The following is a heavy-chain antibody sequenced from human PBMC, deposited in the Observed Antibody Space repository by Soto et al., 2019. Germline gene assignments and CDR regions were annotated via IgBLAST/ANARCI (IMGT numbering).Heavy chain of an antibody. J-gene: IGHJ4*02. CDR3: STSNFESGTYSDY. Sequence: GASVKVSCKAVGYSFTSHYMHWVRQAPGQGLEWMGTIYPGGVNIGYAQKFKGRVTMTKDTSTSTVYMELNSLTSEDTAVYYCSTSNFESGTYSDYWGQGTLVTVSS. CDR1: GYSFTSHY. V-gene: IGHV1-46*03. D-gene: IGHD3-3*01. CDR2: IYPGGVNI.